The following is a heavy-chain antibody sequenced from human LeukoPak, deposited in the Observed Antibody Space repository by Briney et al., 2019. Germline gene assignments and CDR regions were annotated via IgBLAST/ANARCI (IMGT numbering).Heavy chain of an antibody. CDR3: TGSFGELTFFDY. CDR2: IRSKAYGGTT. D-gene: IGHD3-10*01. V-gene: IGHV3-49*04. CDR1: GFTFSSYW. J-gene: IGHJ4*02. Sequence: GGSLRLSCAASGFTFSSYWMSWVRQAPGKGLEWVGFIRSKAYGGTTENAASVKGRFTISRDDSKSIAYLQMNSLKTEDTAVYYCTGSFGELTFFDYWGLGTLVTVSS.